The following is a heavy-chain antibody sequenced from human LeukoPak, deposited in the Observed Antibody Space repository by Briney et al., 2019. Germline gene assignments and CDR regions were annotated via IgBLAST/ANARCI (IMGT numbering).Heavy chain of an antibody. D-gene: IGHD3-16*01. V-gene: IGHV3-30*02. CDR3: AKGANRYDYYCRCDY. J-gene: IGHJ4*02. Sequence: GGSLRLSCAASGFTFSSYGMHWVRQAPGKGLEWVAFIQYDGSNKYYADSVKGRFTISRDNSKNTLFLQMNSLRAEDTAVYYCAKGANRYDYYCRCDYWGQGNVVSVSS. CDR1: GFTFSSYG. CDR2: IQYDGSNK.